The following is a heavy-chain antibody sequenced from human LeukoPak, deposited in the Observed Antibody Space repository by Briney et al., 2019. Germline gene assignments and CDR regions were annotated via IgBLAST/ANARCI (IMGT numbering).Heavy chain of an antibody. Sequence: GGSLRLSCAASGFTFSSYSMNWVRQAPGKGLEWVSSISSSSSYIYCADSVKGRFTISRDNAKNSLYLQMNSLRAEDTAVYYCAREGESGWYFDYWGQGTLVTVSS. D-gene: IGHD6-19*01. CDR2: ISSSSSYI. V-gene: IGHV3-21*01. J-gene: IGHJ4*02. CDR3: AREGESGWYFDY. CDR1: GFTFSSYS.